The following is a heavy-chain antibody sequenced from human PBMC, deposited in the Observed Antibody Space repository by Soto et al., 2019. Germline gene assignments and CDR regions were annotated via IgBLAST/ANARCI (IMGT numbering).Heavy chain of an antibody. CDR3: GKKGGGASIDFWRANWFDP. Sequence: QVQLVQSGAVVKKPGSSVTVSCKASGGMFSDYTISWVRQAPGQGLEWMGGIIPIFGGPHYAQKFQGRVTITADKSTRAVCLELRALIAKETAVYYWGKKGGGASIDFWRANWFDPWGQGTLVTVSS. J-gene: IGHJ5*02. V-gene: IGHV1-69*06. CDR2: IIPIFGGP. CDR1: GGMFSDYT. D-gene: IGHD3-3*01.